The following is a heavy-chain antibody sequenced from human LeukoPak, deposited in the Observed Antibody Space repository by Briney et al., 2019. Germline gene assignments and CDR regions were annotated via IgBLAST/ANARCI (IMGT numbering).Heavy chain of an antibody. J-gene: IGHJ4*02. V-gene: IGHV3-23*01. Sequence: GGSLRLSCAASGFTFSSYAMSWVRQAPGKGLEWVSAISGSGGSTYYADSVKGRFTISRDNSKNTLYLQMNSLGAEDTAVYYCAKHAVQYSTTPPLGYWGQGTLVTVSS. D-gene: IGHD6-6*01. CDR3: AKHAVQYSTTPPLGY. CDR1: GFTFSSYA. CDR2: ISGSGGST.